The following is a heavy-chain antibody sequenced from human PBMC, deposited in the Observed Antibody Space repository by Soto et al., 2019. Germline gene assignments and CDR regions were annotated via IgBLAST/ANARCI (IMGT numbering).Heavy chain of an antibody. D-gene: IGHD3-3*01. CDR1: GGSISSSSYY. CDR3: ARQHTTKRLRYLDG. J-gene: IGHJ4*02. Sequence: QLQLQESGPGLVKPSETLSLTCTVSGGSISSSSYYWGWIRQPPGKGLEWIGSIYYSGSTYYNPFLKSRVTISVATSKNQSSLKRSSVTAADTAVYYWARQHTTKRLRYLDGWGQGTLVTVSS. CDR2: IYYSGST. V-gene: IGHV4-39*01.